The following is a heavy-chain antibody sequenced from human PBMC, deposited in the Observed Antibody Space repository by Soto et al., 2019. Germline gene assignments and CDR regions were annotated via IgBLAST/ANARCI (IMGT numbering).Heavy chain of an antibody. D-gene: IGHD6-6*01. J-gene: IGHJ6*02. CDR1: GFTFSSYS. CDR2: ISSSSSYI. CDR3: ARAEYSSSSEVYYYYYYGMDV. Sequence: EVQLVESGGGLVKPGGSLRLSCAASGFTFSSYSMNWVRQAPGKGLEWVSSISSSSSYIYYADSVKGRFTISRDNAKNSLYLQMNSLRAEDTAVYYCARAEYSSSSEVYYYYYYGMDVWGQGTTVTVSS. V-gene: IGHV3-21*01.